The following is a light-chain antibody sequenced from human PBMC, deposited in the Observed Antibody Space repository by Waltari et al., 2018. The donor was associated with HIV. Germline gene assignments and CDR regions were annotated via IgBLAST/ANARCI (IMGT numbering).Light chain of an antibody. Sequence: ELVLTQSPGTLSLSPRERITLSSRARQSVPANYVAWYKQKPAHAPRLLIYAASSRATGIPDRFSGGGSGTDFTLTINSLEPEDFAVYFCQQYGSSLFTFGPGTKVDLK. CDR1: QSVPANY. CDR3: QQYGSSLFT. J-gene: IGKJ3*01. V-gene: IGKV3-20*01. CDR2: AAS.